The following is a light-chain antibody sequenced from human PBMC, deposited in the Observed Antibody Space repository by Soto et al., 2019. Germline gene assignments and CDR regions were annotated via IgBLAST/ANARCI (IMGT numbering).Light chain of an antibody. J-gene: IGKJ4*01. V-gene: IGKV3-20*01. Sequence: EIVLTQSPGTLSLSPGERATLSCRASQSVISTYLAWYQQKPGQAPRLLIYGASNRATGITDRFTGSGSGIDFTLTISRLEPEDFAVYYCQQYGSSPLTFGGGTKVEIK. CDR3: QQYGSSPLT. CDR2: GAS. CDR1: QSVISTY.